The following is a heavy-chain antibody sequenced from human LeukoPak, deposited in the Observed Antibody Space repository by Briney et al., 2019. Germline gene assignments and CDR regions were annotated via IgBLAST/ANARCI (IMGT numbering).Heavy chain of an antibody. CDR2: IIPIFGTA. CDR1: GGTFSSYA. D-gene: IGHD2-2*01. J-gene: IGHJ6*03. CDR3: ARGQCSSTSCYYYMDV. V-gene: IGHV1-69*05. Sequence: SSVKVSCKASGGTFSSYAISWVRQAPGQGLERMGGIIPIFGTANYAQKFQGRVTITTDESTSTAYMELSSLRSEDTAVYYCARGQCSSTSCYYYMDVWGKGTTVTVSS.